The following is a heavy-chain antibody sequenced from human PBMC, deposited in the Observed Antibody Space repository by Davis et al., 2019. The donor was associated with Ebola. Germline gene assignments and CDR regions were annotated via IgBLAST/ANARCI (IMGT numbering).Heavy chain of an antibody. J-gene: IGHJ3*02. CDR2: ISSTSTYI. Sequence: GESLKISCAASGFSFSSYNMNWVRQAPGKGLEWVSSISSTSTYIYYAGSVKGRFTISRDNSKNTLYLQMNSLRAEDTAVYYCARPRITMIVADAFDIWGQGTMVTVSS. V-gene: IGHV3-21*01. CDR3: ARPRITMIVADAFDI. CDR1: GFSFSSYN. D-gene: IGHD3-22*01.